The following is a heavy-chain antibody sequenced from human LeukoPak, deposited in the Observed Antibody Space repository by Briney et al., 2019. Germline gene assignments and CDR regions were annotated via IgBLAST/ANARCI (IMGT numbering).Heavy chain of an antibody. CDR3: AREGGYDFWSGPGMDV. Sequence: GGSLRLSCAASGFTFSSYAMSWVRQAPGKGLEWVSAISGSGGSTYYADSVKGRFTISRDNSKNSLYLQMNSLRAEDTAVYYCAREGGYDFWSGPGMDVWGQGTTVTVSS. CDR1: GFTFSSYA. J-gene: IGHJ6*02. CDR2: ISGSGGST. D-gene: IGHD3-3*01. V-gene: IGHV3-23*01.